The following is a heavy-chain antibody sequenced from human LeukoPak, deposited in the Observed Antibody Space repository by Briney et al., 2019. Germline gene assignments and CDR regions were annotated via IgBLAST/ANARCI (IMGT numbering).Heavy chain of an antibody. CDR2: IRYDGSNK. V-gene: IGHV3-30*02. CDR1: GFTFSSYG. D-gene: IGHD6-19*01. Sequence: GGSLRLSCAASGFTFSSYGMHWVRQAPGKGLEWVAFIRYDGSNKYYADSVKGRFTISRDNSKNTLYLQLNSLRAEDTAVYYCAKDQWKNYYYDMDVWGQGTTVTVSS. CDR3: AKDQWKNYYYDMDV. J-gene: IGHJ6*02.